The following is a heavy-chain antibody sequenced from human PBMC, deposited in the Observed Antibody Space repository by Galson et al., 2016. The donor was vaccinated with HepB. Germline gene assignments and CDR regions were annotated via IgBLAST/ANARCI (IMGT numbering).Heavy chain of an antibody. D-gene: IGHD5-12*01. J-gene: IGHJ6*02. Sequence: SVTVSCKASGYTFTTYAMYWVRQAPGQRLEWMGWINAANGDAKYSQKLQGRGTITWDTSANTDYMELSSLRSEDTAVYYCARGHIVATVDYYYYGLDVWGQGTTVTVSS. CDR2: INAANGDA. CDR3: ARGHIVATVDYYYYGLDV. CDR1: GYTFTTYA. V-gene: IGHV1-3*01.